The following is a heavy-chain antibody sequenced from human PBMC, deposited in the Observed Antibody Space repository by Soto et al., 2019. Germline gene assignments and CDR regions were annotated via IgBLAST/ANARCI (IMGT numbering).Heavy chain of an antibody. V-gene: IGHV3-15*07. D-gene: IGHD6-25*01. J-gene: IGHJ6*02. CDR1: GFIFSNTW. CDR2: IKTKIEGGTT. Sequence: EEQLVESGGGLVEPGGSLRLSCAASGFIFSNTWINWVRKAPGKGLEWVGRIKTKIEGGTTNYAAPVKGRCTVSGDDSKNTVYLHMNSLRTEDTAVYYCTADIPNISANYGMDVWGQGTTVTVSS. CDR3: TADIPNISANYGMDV.